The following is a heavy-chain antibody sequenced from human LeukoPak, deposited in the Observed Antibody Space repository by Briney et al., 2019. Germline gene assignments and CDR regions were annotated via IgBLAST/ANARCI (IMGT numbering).Heavy chain of an antibody. CDR3: ARRSWGGFDP. J-gene: IGHJ5*02. CDR1: GYTFTCYY. Sequence: ASVKVSCKASGYTFTCYYMHWVRQAPGQGLEWMGWIHPNSGGTTYAQKFQGRVTMTRDTSISTAYMELSRLRSDDTAVYYCARRSWGGFDPWGQGTLVTVSS. CDR2: IHPNSGGT. V-gene: IGHV1-2*02. D-gene: IGHD7-27*01.